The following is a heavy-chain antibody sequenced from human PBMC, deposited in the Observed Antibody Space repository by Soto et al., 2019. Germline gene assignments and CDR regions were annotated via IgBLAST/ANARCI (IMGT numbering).Heavy chain of an antibody. Sequence: GSLRLSCAASGFIFSSYAMHWVRQAPGKGLEWVAVISYDKTNKFYADSVKGRFTISRDNSKKTLYLQMNSLRVEDTAVYYCARDRITIPGMPTTGTHMDVWGKGTTVTV. J-gene: IGHJ6*03. V-gene: IGHV3-30-3*01. CDR2: ISYDKTNK. D-gene: IGHD3-3*01. CDR3: ARDRITIPGMPTTGTHMDV. CDR1: GFIFSSYA.